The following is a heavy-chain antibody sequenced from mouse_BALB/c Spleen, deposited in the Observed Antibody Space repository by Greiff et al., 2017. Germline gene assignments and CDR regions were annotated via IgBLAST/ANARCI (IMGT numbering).Heavy chain of an antibody. CDR3: ARGGSGNFDY. J-gene: IGHJ2*01. Sequence: EVQGVESGGGLVKPGGSLKLSCAASGFTFSSYAMSWVRQTPEKRLEWVASISSGGSTYYPDSVKGRFTISRDNARNILYLQMSSLRSEDTAMYYCARGGSGNFDYWGQGTTLTVSS. D-gene: IGHD1-3*01. CDR1: GFTFSSYA. CDR2: ISSGGST. V-gene: IGHV5-6-5*01.